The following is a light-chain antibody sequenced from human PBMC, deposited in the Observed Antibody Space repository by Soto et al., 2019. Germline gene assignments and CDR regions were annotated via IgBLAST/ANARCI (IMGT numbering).Light chain of an antibody. CDR2: DSF. CDR1: HSVGTY. V-gene: IGKV3-11*01. J-gene: IGKJ4*01. CDR3: QQRSDWPST. Sequence: EIVLPQSAATLPLSPGERATLSCRASHSVGTYFAGYQQNPGQAPRLRISDSFNRATGIPARFSGSGSGTDFTLSISSLEPEDFAVYYCQQRSDWPSTFGGGTKVEIK.